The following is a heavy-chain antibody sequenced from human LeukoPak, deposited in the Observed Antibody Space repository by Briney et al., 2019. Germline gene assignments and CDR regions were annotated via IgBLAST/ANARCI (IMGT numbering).Heavy chain of an antibody. V-gene: IGHV3-53*01. CDR1: GFTVSSNS. CDR2: IYSGGNT. J-gene: IGHJ4*02. D-gene: IGHD4-17*01. Sequence: GGSLRLSCTASGFTVSSNSMSWVRQAPGKGLEWVSFIYSGGNTHYSDSVKGRFTISRDNSKNTLYLQMKSLRVEDTAVYYCARRAGEYSHPYDYWGQGTLVTVSS. CDR3: ARRAGEYSHPYDY.